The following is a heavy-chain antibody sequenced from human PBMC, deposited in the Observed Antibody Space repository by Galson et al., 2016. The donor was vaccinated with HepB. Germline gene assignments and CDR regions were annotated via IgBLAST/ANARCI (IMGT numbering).Heavy chain of an antibody. CDR3: AKGPLTVNTYCCWFDP. V-gene: IGHV3-30-3*01. CDR1: GITFSSYA. CDR2: ISYDGSNK. D-gene: IGHD4-17*01. Sequence: SLRLSCAASGITFSSYAMHWVRQAPGKGLEWVAVISYDGSNKYYADSVKGRFTISRDNSKNTLYLQMNSLRGEDTAVYYCAKGPLTVNTYCCWFDPWGQGTLVTVSS. J-gene: IGHJ5*02.